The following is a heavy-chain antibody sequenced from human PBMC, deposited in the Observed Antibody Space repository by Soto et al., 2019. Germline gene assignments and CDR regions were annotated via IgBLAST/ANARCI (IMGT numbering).Heavy chain of an antibody. J-gene: IGHJ4*02. CDR1: GFTFSDHY. Sequence: EVQLVESGGGLVQPGGSLRLSCAASGFTFSDHYMDWVRQTPGKGLEWVGRTRNKANSYTTAYAASVKGRFTISRDDSRNAVYLQMNSLKTEDTAVYYCARPPYDSSGYDPNWGQGTLVTVSS. D-gene: IGHD3-22*01. CDR2: TRNKANSYTT. V-gene: IGHV3-72*01. CDR3: ARPPYDSSGYDPN.